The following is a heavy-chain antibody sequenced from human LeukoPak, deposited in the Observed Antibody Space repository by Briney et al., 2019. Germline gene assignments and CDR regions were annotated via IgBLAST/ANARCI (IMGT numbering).Heavy chain of an antibody. CDR3: ARDRVTMVRGVLDP. Sequence: PGGSLRLSCAASGFTFSSYAMHWVRQAPGKGLGWVAVISYDGSNKYYADSVKGRFTISRDNSKNTLYLQMNSLRAEDTAVYYCARDRVTMVRGVLDPWGQGTLVTVSS. V-gene: IGHV3-30*04. CDR1: GFTFSSYA. J-gene: IGHJ5*02. D-gene: IGHD3-10*01. CDR2: ISYDGSNK.